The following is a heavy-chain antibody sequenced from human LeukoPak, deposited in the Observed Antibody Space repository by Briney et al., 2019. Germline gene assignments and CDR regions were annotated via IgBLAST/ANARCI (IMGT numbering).Heavy chain of an antibody. CDR1: GGSIRSYY. D-gene: IGHD3-22*01. J-gene: IGHJ4*02. Sequence: PSETQSLTCTVSGGSIRSYYWSWIRQPPGKGLEWIGYIYYSGSTNYNPSLKSRVTISVDTSENQFSLKLSSVTAADTAVYYCARGGGSTDYYDSSGYFWGQGTLVTVSS. V-gene: IGHV4-59*01. CDR3: ARGGGSTDYYDSSGYF. CDR2: IYYSGST.